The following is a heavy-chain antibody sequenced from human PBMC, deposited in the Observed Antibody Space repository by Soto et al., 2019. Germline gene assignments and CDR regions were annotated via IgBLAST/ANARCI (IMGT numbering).Heavy chain of an antibody. CDR3: ARGREIFGAVTPFEY. CDR2: INHTGST. J-gene: IGHJ4*02. V-gene: IGHV4-34*01. D-gene: IGHD3-3*01. CDR1: GAPFSGYY. Sequence: SETLSLTCAVYGAPFSGYYWTWIRQPPGKGLEWIGEINHTGSTKYNPSLKSRVTISLDTSKNQFSLSLRSVTAADTAVYYCARGREIFGAVTPFEYWGQGTQVTVSS.